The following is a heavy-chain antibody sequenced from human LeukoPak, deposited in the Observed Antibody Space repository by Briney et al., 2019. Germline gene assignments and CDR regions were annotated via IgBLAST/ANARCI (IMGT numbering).Heavy chain of an antibody. V-gene: IGHV3-23*01. D-gene: IGHD6-13*01. CDR2: ITDSGGST. CDR1: GFTFSTYG. Sequence: GGSLRLXCAASGFTFSTYGMTWVRQAPGKGLEWVSSITDSGGSTYYADSVKGRFTIFRDNSKNTLYVQMNSLRAEDTAIYYCATTAAAGQLDYWGQGTLVTVSS. CDR3: ATTAAAGQLDY. J-gene: IGHJ4*02.